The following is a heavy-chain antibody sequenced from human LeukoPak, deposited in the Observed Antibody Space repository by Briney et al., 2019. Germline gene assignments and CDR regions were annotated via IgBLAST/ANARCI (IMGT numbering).Heavy chain of an antibody. CDR2: INHSGST. D-gene: IGHD3-16*01. CDR1: GGSFSGYY. Sequence: SETLSLTCAVSGGSFSGYYWSWIRQPPGKGLEWIGEINHSGSTNYNPPLKSRVTISVDTSKNQFSLKLSSVTAADTAVYYCASTQKDDYVWGSWSTFDYWGQGTLVTVSS. J-gene: IGHJ4*02. CDR3: ASTQKDDYVWGSWSTFDY. V-gene: IGHV4-34*01.